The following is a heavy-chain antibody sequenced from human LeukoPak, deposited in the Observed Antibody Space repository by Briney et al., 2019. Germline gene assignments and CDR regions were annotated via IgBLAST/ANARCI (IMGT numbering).Heavy chain of an antibody. CDR2: IKPNGSVI. CDR3: ARDYYGSGKKWGGSDY. J-gene: IGHJ4*02. Sequence: GGSLRLSCAASGFTFSNYWMAWVRQAPGRGLEWVASIKPNGSVIYYGDSVKGRFTISRDNSKNTLYLQMNSLRAEDTAVYYCARDYYGSGKKWGGSDYWGQGTLVTVSS. D-gene: IGHD3-10*01. V-gene: IGHV3-7*01. CDR1: GFTFSNYW.